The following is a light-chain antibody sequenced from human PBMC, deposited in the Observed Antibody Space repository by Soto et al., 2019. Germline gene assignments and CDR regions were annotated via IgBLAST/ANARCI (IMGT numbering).Light chain of an antibody. J-gene: IGKJ1*01. CDR2: VAT. CDR3: QQYCSSPMT. CDR1: QSVSSSY. Sequence: EIVLTQSPGTLSLSPGERATLSCRASQSVSSSYLAWSQQKPGQSPSLLVYVATSRATGIPDRFSGSGSGTAFTLTISRLEPEDFAVYYCQQYCSSPMTFGKGTKVEIK. V-gene: IGKV3-20*01.